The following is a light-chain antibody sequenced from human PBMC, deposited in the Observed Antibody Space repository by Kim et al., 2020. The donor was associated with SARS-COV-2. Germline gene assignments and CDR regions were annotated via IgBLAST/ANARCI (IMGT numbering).Light chain of an antibody. CDR1: QSIGSS. CDR3: QQRSNWYT. CDR2: DAF. Sequence: PAETATLSSSASQSIGSSCAWYQHKPGQAPRLLIYDAFNRATGIPARFSGSGSGTDFTLTISSLEPEDFAVYYCQQRSNWYTFGQGTKLEIK. V-gene: IGKV3-11*01. J-gene: IGKJ2*01.